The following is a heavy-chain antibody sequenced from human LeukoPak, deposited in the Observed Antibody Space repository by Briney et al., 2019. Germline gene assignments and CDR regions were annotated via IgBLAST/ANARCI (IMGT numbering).Heavy chain of an antibody. CDR1: GYTFTVYD. V-gene: IGHV1-8*01. D-gene: IGHD1-26*01. J-gene: IGHJ4*02. Sequence: ASVRVSSKASGYTFTVYDINWVRQATGQGLEWMGWMNPYTGDTGYAQKFQGRVTMTRNTSIDTAYMELSGLRSEDTAVYYCTRGSLSGSSRDYWGQGTLVTVSS. CDR2: MNPYTGDT. CDR3: TRGSLSGSSRDY.